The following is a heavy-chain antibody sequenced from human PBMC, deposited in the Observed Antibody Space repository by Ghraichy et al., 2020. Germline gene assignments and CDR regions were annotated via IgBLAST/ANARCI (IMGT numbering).Heavy chain of an antibody. CDR2: AKNKANSYTT. Sequence: GGSLRLSCAASGFAFSDYHMDWVRQAPGKGLEWVGRAKNKANSYTTEYAASVKGRFGASRDDSKNSLYLQMNSLKTEDTAVYYCTSSSSGYLYWGQGSLVTVSS. D-gene: IGHD3-22*01. V-gene: IGHV3-72*01. CDR1: GFAFSDYH. CDR3: TSSSSGYLY. J-gene: IGHJ1*01.